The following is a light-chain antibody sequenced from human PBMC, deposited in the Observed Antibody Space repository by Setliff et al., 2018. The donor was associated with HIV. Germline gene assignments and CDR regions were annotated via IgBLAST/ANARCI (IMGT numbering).Light chain of an antibody. Sequence: QSVLTQPASVSGSPGQSITISCTGTSSDVGGYNYVSWYQQHPGKAPKLIIYEVRSRPSGVSSRFSGSKSGNTASLTISGLQTEDEADYYCSSYAITNTLPFGTGTKVTVL. CDR2: EVR. CDR1: SSDVGGYNY. V-gene: IGLV2-14*01. CDR3: SSYAITNTLP. J-gene: IGLJ1*01.